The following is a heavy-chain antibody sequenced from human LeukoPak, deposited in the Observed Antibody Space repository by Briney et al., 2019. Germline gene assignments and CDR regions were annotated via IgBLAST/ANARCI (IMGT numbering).Heavy chain of an antibody. V-gene: IGHV1-3*01. CDR3: ARDGTQWELLGHFCGMDV. CDR2: INAGNGNT. Sequence: GASVKVSFKASGYTFTSYAMHWVRQAPGQRLEWMGWINAGNGNTKYSQKFQGRVTITRDTSASTAYMELSSLRSEDTAVYYCARDGTQWELLGHFCGMDVWGQGTTVTVSS. D-gene: IGHD1-26*01. J-gene: IGHJ6*02. CDR1: GYTFTSYA.